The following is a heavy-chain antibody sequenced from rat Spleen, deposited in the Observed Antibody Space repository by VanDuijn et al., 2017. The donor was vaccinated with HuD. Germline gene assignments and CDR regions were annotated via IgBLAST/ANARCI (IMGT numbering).Heavy chain of an antibody. Sequence: EVQLVESGGGLVQPGRSLKLSCVAYGFSFNNYWMTWIRQAPGKGLEWVASITDTGGSTYYPDSLKGRFTFSRDNAKSTLYLQMNSLRSEDTATYYCIRGPNYYSGAGWFGYWGQGVMVTVSS. CDR2: ITDTGGST. V-gene: IGHV5-31*01. D-gene: IGHD1-1*01. J-gene: IGHJ2*01. CDR3: IRGPNYYSGAGWFGY. CDR1: GFSFNNYW.